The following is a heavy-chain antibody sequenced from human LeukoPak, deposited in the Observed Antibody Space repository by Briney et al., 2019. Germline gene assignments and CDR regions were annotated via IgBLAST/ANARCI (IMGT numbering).Heavy chain of an antibody. CDR1: GYTFTSYY. CDR2: INPSGGST. Sequence: GASVKVSCKASGYTFTSYYMHWVRQAPGQGLEWMGIINPSGGSTSYAQKFQGRVTMTRDMSTSTVYMELSSLRSEDTAVYYCARDQGYSGSYEYFDYWGQGTLVTVSS. CDR3: ARDQGYSGSYEYFDY. J-gene: IGHJ4*02. D-gene: IGHD1-26*01. V-gene: IGHV1-46*01.